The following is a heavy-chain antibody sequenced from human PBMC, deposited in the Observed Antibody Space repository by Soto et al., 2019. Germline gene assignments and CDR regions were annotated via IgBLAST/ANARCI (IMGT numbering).Heavy chain of an antibody. CDR2: ISYDGNNK. J-gene: IGHJ4*02. D-gene: IGHD4-17*01. V-gene: IGHV3-30*18. CDR1: VFIFSTYG. Sequence: VGSLRLSCASSVFIFSTYGMHWVRHSPGKGLEWLSVISYDGNNKYYADSVKGRFTISRDNAKNTLCLQMDSLRTEDTAVYYCAKDLLLTTITTVGDWGQGTLVTVSS. CDR3: AKDLLLTTITTVGD.